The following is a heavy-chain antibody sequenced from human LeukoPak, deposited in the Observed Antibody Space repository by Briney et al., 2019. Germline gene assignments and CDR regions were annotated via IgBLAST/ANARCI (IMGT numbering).Heavy chain of an antibody. J-gene: IGHJ4*02. CDR2: INYSGST. CDR1: GGSISVYY. V-gene: IGHV4-59*01. Sequence: KSSETLSLNCTVSGGSISVYYWSWIRQPPGKGLEWIGYINYSGSTKYNPSLKSRVTISVDTPKNQISLKLTSVTAADTAIYYCARDSSSSAFDYWGQGTLVTVSS. D-gene: IGHD6-6*01. CDR3: ARDSSSSAFDY.